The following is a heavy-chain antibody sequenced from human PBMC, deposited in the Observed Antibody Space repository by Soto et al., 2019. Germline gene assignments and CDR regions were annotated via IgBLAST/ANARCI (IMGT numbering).Heavy chain of an antibody. J-gene: IGHJ4*02. CDR2: IYPGDSDT. D-gene: IGHD5-12*01. Sequence: EVQLVQSGAEVKKPGESLKISCKGSGYSFTSYWIGWVRQMPGKGLEWMGIIYPGDSDTRYSPSFQGQVTISADKSISTAYLQWSSLKASDTAMYYCARGIVRATRHSGYADTGCDYFDYWGQGTLVTVSS. CDR1: GYSFTSYW. V-gene: IGHV5-51*01. CDR3: ARGIVRATRHSGYADTGCDYFDY.